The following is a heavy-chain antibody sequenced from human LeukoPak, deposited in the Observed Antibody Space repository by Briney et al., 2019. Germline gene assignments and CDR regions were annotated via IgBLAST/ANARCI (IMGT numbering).Heavy chain of an antibody. CDR2: INPSGGST. CDR1: GYTFTSYY. J-gene: IGHJ4*02. CDR3: ARTQWLKIKFDY. D-gene: IGHD6-19*01. V-gene: IGHV1-46*01. Sequence: ASVKVSCKASGYTFTSYYMHWVRQAPGQGLEWMGIINPSGGSTSYAQKFQGRVTMTRDTSTSTVYMELSSLRSEDTAVCYCARTQWLKIKFDYWGQGTLVTVSS.